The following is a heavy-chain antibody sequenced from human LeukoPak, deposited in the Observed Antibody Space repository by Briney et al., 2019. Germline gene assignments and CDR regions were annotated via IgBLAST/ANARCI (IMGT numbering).Heavy chain of an antibody. CDR1: GGSISSYY. J-gene: IGHJ4*02. CDR3: ARQRVYSSSFDY. V-gene: IGHV4-59*08. D-gene: IGHD6-13*01. CDR2: IYYSGST. Sequence: KPSETLSLTCTVSGGSISSYYWGWIRQPPGKGLEWIGYIYYSGSTNYNPSLKSRVTISVDTSKNQFSLKLSSVTAADTAVYYCARQRVYSSSFDYWGQGTLVTVSS.